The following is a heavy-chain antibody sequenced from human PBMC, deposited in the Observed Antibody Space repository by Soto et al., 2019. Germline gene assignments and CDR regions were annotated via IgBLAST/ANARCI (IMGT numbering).Heavy chain of an antibody. CDR3: ARVPDIAAAANFDY. CDR1: GYTFTSYA. J-gene: IGHJ4*02. V-gene: IGHV1-3*01. CDR2: INAGNGNT. Sequence: QVQLVQSGAEVKKPGASVKVSCKASGYTFTSYAMHWVRQAPGQRLEWMGWINAGNGNTKYSQKFQGRVTITRDTSASTAYMELRSLRSEDTAVYYCARVPDIAAAANFDYWGQGTLVTVSS. D-gene: IGHD6-13*01.